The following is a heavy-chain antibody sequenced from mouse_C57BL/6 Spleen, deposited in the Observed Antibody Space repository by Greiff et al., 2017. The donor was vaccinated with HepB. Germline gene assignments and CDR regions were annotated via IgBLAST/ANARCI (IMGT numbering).Heavy chain of an antibody. CDR3: ARSNYSNWYFDV. CDR1: GYAFTNYL. V-gene: IGHV1-54*01. J-gene: IGHJ1*03. CDR2: INPGSGGT. D-gene: IGHD2-5*01. Sequence: QVQLQQSGAELVRPGTSVKVSCKASGYAFTNYLIEWVKQRPGQGLEWFGVINPGSGGTNYNEKFKGKATLTADKSSSTAYMQLSSLTSEDSAVYFCARSNYSNWYFDVWGTGTTVTVSS.